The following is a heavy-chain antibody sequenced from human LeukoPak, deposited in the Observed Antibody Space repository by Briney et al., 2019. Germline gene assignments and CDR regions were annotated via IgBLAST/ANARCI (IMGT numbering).Heavy chain of an antibody. CDR2: IYPGDSDT. CDR1: GYSFTNYW. D-gene: IGHD4-23*01. CDR3: ARCYGGNSGDGWFDP. Sequence: GESLKISCKGSGYSFTNYWIGWVRQMPGKGLKWMGIIYPGDSDTRYSPSFQGQVTISADKSISTAYLQWSSLKASDTAMYYCARCYGGNSGDGWFDPWGQGTLVTVSS. J-gene: IGHJ5*02. V-gene: IGHV5-51*01.